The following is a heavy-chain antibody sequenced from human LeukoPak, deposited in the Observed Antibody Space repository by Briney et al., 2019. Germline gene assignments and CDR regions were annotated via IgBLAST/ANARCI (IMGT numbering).Heavy chain of an antibody. CDR1: GFTFSSYS. CDR3: ARLITGPYYFDY. CDR2: ISSSSSYI. D-gene: IGHD1-14*01. Sequence: GGSLRLSCAASGFTFSSYSMNWVRQAPGKGLEWVSSISSSSSYIYYADSVKGRFTISRDNAKNSLYLQMNSLRAEDTAVYYCARLITGPYYFDYWGQGTLVTVSS. J-gene: IGHJ4*02. V-gene: IGHV3-21*01.